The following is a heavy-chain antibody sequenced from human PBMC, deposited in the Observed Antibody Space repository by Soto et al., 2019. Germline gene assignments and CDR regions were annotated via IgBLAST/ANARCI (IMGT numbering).Heavy chain of an antibody. Sequence: HPGGSLRLSCAASGFTFSSYSINWVRQAPGKGLEWVSYISSSSSTIYYADSVKGRFTISRDNAKNSLYLQMNSLRDEDTAVYYCARESRGFTYYYDSSGYPGEYFDYWGQGTLVTVSS. CDR2: ISSSSSTI. J-gene: IGHJ4*02. CDR3: ARESRGFTYYYDSSGYPGEYFDY. CDR1: GFTFSSYS. D-gene: IGHD3-22*01. V-gene: IGHV3-48*02.